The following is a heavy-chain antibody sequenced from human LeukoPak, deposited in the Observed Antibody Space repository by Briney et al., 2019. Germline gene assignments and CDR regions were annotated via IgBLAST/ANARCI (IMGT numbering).Heavy chain of an antibody. V-gene: IGHV3-7*04. CDR3: AGGGGNFDY. CDR1: GFTFSNYW. Sequence: GGSLRLSCATFGFTFSNYWMNWVRQAPGKGLEWVTNIKQDGSEKYYVDSVKGRFTISRDNAKNSLYLQMNSLRAEDTAVYYCAGGGGNFDYWGQGTLVTVSS. D-gene: IGHD3-16*01. J-gene: IGHJ4*02. CDR2: IKQDGSEK.